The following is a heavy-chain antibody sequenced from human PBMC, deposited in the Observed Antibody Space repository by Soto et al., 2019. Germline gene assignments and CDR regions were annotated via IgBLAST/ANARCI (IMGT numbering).Heavy chain of an antibody. V-gene: IGHV1-69*13. D-gene: IGHD3-22*01. CDR2: IIPIFGTA. CDR1: GGTFSSYA. Sequence: SVKVSCEASGGTFSSYAISWVRQAPGQGLEWMGGIIPIFGTANYAQKFQGRVTITADESTSTAYMELSSLRSEDTAVYYCARGAQSLRITMIVVEPFHYWGQGTLVTVSS. CDR3: ARGAQSLRITMIVVEPFHY. J-gene: IGHJ4*02.